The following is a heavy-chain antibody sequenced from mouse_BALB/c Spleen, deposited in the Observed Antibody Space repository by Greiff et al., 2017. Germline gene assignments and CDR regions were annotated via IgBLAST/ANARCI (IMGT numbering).Heavy chain of an antibody. D-gene: IGHD3-3*01. CDR3: ARDGWAY. CDR1: GFSLTSYG. Sequence: QVQLKQSGPGLVAPSQSLSITCTVSGFSLTSYGVHWVRQPPGKGLEWLGVIWAGGSTNYNSALMSRLSISKDNSKSQVFLKMNSLQTDDTAMYYCARDGWAYWGQGTLVTVSA. J-gene: IGHJ3*01. CDR2: IWAGGST. V-gene: IGHV2-9*02.